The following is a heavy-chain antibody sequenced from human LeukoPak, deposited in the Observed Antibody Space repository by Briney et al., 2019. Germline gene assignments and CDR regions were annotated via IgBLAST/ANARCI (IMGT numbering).Heavy chain of an antibody. CDR3: ASGGWYRGY. CDR2: INHRGST. D-gene: IGHD2-15*01. Sequence: SETLSLTCAVYGGSFSGYYWTWIRQPPGKGLEWIGEINHRGSTNYNPSLESRVTISVDTSKNHFSLDLTSVTAADTAVYYCASGGWYRGYWGQGTLVTVSS. CDR1: GGSFSGYY. J-gene: IGHJ4*02. V-gene: IGHV4-34*01.